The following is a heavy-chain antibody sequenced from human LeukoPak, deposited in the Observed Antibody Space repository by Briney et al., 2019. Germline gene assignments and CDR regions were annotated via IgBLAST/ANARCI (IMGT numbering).Heavy chain of an antibody. D-gene: IGHD6-6*01. CDR2: ISYDGSNK. J-gene: IGHJ4*02. CDR3: AGGVGQSIAADYFDY. Sequence: GGSLRLSCAASGFTFSSYGMHWVRQAPGKGLEWVAVISYDGSNKYYADSVKGRFTISRDNSKNTLYLQMNSLRAEDTAVYYCAGGVGQSIAADYFDYWGQGTLVTVSS. CDR1: GFTFSSYG. V-gene: IGHV3-30*03.